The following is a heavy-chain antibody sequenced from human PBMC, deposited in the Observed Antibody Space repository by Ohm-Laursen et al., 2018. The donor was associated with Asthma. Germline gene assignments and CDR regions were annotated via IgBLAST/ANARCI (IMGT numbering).Heavy chain of an antibody. J-gene: IGHJ4*02. CDR2: ISYDGSNK. CDR3: ARDTQVVIAAAGLDY. CDR1: GFTFSSYA. D-gene: IGHD6-13*01. Sequence: SLRLSCTASGFTFSSYAMHWVRQAPGKGLEWVAVISYDGSNKYYADSVKGRFTISRDNSKNTLYLQMNSLRAEDTAVYYCARDTQVVIAAAGLDYWGQGTLVTVSS. V-gene: IGHV3-30-3*01.